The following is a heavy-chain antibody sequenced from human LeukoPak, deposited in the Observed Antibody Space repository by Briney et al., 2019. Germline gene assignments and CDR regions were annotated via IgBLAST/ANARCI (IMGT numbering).Heavy chain of an antibody. CDR3: ARDLKQQLVLGAFDI. V-gene: IGHV4-59*01. Sequence: SETLSLTCTVSGGSISNYYWSWIRQPPGKGLEWIGYIYYSGSTNYNPSLKSRVTISVDTSKNQFSLKLSSVTAADTALYYCARDLKQQLVLGAFDIWGQGTVVTVSS. CDR2: IYYSGST. J-gene: IGHJ3*02. D-gene: IGHD6-13*01. CDR1: GGSISNYY.